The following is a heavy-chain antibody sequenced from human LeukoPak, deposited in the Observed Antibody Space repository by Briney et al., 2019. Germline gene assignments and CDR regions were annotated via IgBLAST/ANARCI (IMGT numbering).Heavy chain of an antibody. V-gene: IGHV1-69*02. D-gene: IGHD3-9*01. CDR2: IIPILGIA. CDR1: GGTLSSYT. CDR3: ARVDYDILTGYHMDV. Sequence: SVKVSCKASGGTLSSYTISWVRQAPGQGLEWMGRIIPILGIANYAQKFQGRVTITADKSTSTAYMELSSLRSEDTAVYYCARVDYDILTGYHMDVWGKGTTVTVSS. J-gene: IGHJ6*03.